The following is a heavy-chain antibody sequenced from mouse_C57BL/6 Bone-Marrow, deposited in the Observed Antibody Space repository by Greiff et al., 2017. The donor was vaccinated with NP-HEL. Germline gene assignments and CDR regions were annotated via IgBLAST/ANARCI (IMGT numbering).Heavy chain of an antibody. CDR3: AIWLRRDYYAMDY. CDR2: IYPGSGST. J-gene: IGHJ4*01. V-gene: IGHV1-55*01. Sequence: QVQLQQPGAELVKPGASVKMSCKASGYTFTSYWITWVKQRPGQGLEWIGDIYPGSGSTNYNEKFKSKATLTVDTSSSTAYMQLSSLTSEDSAVYYCAIWLRRDYYAMDYWGQGTSVTVSS. D-gene: IGHD2-2*01. CDR1: GYTFTSYW.